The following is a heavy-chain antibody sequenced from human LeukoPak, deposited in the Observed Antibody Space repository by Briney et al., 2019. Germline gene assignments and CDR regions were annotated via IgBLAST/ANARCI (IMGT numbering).Heavy chain of an antibody. CDR2: INPSGGST. Sequence: GASVKVSCKASGYTFTGYYIHWVRQAPGQGLEWMGIINPSGGSTSYTQKFQGRVTMTRDTSTSTVYMELNSLRSEDTAMYYCARFSSIAAAGTCLDYWGQGTLVTVSS. CDR1: GYTFTGYY. D-gene: IGHD6-13*01. J-gene: IGHJ4*02. CDR3: ARFSSIAAAGTCLDY. V-gene: IGHV1-46*01.